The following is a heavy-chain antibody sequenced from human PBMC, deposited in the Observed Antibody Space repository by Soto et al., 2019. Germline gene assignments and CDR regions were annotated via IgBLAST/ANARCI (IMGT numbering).Heavy chain of an antibody. D-gene: IGHD3-22*01. J-gene: IGHJ4*02. CDR1: GGTFSSYA. Sequence: SVKVSCKASGGTFSSYAISWVRQAPGQGLEWMGGIIPIFGTANYAQKFQGRATITADESTSTAYMELSSLRSEDTAVYYCARGRTGYDSSGYYIAFDYWGQGTLVTVSS. V-gene: IGHV1-69*13. CDR2: IIPIFGTA. CDR3: ARGRTGYDSSGYYIAFDY.